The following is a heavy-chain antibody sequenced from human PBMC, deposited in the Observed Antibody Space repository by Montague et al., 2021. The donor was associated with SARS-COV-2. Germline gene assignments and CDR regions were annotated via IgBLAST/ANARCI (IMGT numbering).Heavy chain of an antibody. D-gene: IGHD5-18*01. V-gene: IGHV3-48*02. CDR2: ISSSSGTI. CDR1: GFTFSSYS. Sequence: SLRLSCAASGFTFSSYSMNWVRQAPGKGLEWVSYISSSSGTIYYADSVKGRFTISRDNAKNSLYLQMNSLRDEDTAVYYCARDLGLVPAMVYYYYYGMDVWGQGTTVTVSS. CDR3: ARDLGLVPAMVYYYYYGMDV. J-gene: IGHJ6*02.